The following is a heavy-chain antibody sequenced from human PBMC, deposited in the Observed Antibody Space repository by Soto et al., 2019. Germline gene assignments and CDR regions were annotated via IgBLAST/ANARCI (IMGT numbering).Heavy chain of an antibody. CDR3: AIFFFQAEDGIRDVRSVSAFLLNRSSDL. D-gene: IGHD3-10*02. Sequence: DWVSAISGSGVSTYYADSVMGRFTISRDNSKNTLYLQMNSLRAEDTAVYYCAIFFFQAEDGIRDVRSVSAFLLNRSSDL. CDR2: ISGSGVST. J-gene: IGHJ2*01. V-gene: IGHV3-23*01.